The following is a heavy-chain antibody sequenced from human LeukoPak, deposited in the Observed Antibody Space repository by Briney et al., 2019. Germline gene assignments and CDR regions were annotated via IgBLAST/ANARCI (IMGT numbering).Heavy chain of an antibody. Sequence: SVKVSCKASGGTFSIYAISWVRQAPGQGLEWMGGTIPIFGTANYAQKFQGRVTITADKSTSTAYMELSSLRSEDTAVYYCARDNSVEDTAWWFDPWGQGTLVTVSS. D-gene: IGHD4-23*01. CDR3: ARDNSVEDTAWWFDP. CDR1: GGTFSIYA. J-gene: IGHJ5*02. CDR2: TIPIFGTA. V-gene: IGHV1-69*06.